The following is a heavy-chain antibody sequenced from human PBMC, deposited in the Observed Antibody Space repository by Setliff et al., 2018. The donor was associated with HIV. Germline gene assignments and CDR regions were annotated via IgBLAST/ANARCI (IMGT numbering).Heavy chain of an antibody. Sequence: SETLSLTCTVSGGSISSSSYYWGWIRQPPGKGLEWIGHVYTSGSASYNPPLKSRVTISIDTSKNQFSLQLSSVTAADTAVYYCARVSYTGSSYIDYWGQGTLVTVSS. CDR1: GGSISSSSYY. J-gene: IGHJ4*02. D-gene: IGHD6-6*01. CDR2: VYTSGSA. CDR3: ARVSYTGSSYIDY. V-gene: IGHV4-61*05.